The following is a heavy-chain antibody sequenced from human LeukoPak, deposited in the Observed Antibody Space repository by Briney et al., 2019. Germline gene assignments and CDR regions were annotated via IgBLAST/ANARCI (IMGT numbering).Heavy chain of an antibody. CDR1: GGTFSSYA. CDR3: ARDRTVVTPDDAFDI. CDR2: IIPIFGTA. V-gene: IGHV1-69*13. D-gene: IGHD4-23*01. Sequence: SVKVSCKASGGTFSSYAISWVRQAPGQGLEWMGGIIPIFGTANYAQKFQGRVTITADESTSTAYMELSSPRSEDTAVYYCARDRTVVTPDDAFDIWGQGTMVTVSS. J-gene: IGHJ3*02.